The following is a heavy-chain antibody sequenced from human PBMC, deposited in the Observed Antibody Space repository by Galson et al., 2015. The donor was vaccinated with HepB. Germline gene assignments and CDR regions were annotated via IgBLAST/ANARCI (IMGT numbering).Heavy chain of an antibody. Sequence: SLRLSCAASGFTFSSYGMHWVRQAPGKGLEWVAVVSFDGSHKYYADSVKGRFTISRDNSKNTLSLQMNSLRADDTAVYYCARPYSSSSSSYSGMDVWGQGTTVTVSS. J-gene: IGHJ6*02. CDR2: VSFDGSHK. CDR1: GFTFSSYG. V-gene: IGHV3-30*03. D-gene: IGHD5-18*01. CDR3: ARPYSSSSSSYSGMDV.